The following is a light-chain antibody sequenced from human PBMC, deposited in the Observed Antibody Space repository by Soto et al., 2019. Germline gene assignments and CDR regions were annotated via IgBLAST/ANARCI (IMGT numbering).Light chain of an antibody. CDR2: DVS. V-gene: IGLV2-14*01. J-gene: IGLJ1*01. CDR1: SSDVGGYTY. CDR3: TSYTSSSTPYV. Sequence: QSVLTQPASVSGSPCEPITFSCAGTSSDVGGYTYVSWYQQHPGKAPKLMIYDVSNRPSGVSNRFSGSKSGNTASLTISGLQAEDEADYYCTSYTSSSTPYVFGGGTKVTVL.